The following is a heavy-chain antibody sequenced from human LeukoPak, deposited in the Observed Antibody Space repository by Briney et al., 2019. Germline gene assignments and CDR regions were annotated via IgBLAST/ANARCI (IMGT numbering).Heavy chain of an antibody. Sequence: PGGSLRLSCAASGFTFSNYGMHWVRQAPGKGLEWVALISYDGSNKYYADSVKGRFTISRDNAKNSLYLQMNSLRAEDTAVYYCARSVMATTPFDYWGQGTLVTVSS. J-gene: IGHJ4*02. CDR1: GFTFSNYG. D-gene: IGHD5-24*01. CDR3: ARSVMATTPFDY. V-gene: IGHV3-30*03. CDR2: ISYDGSNK.